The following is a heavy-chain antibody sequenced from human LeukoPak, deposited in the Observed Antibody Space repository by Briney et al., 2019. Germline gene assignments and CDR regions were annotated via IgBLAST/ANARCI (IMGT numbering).Heavy chain of an antibody. CDR1: GFTFSNAW. Sequence: GGSLRLSCAASGFTFSNAWMSWVRQAPGKGLEWVGRIKSKTDGGTTDYAAPVKGRFTISRDDSKNTLYLQMNSLRAEDTAVYYCATLPFDSSGYTNVDYWGQGTLVTVSS. V-gene: IGHV3-15*01. CDR3: ATLPFDSSGYTNVDY. J-gene: IGHJ4*02. CDR2: IKSKTDGGTT. D-gene: IGHD3-22*01.